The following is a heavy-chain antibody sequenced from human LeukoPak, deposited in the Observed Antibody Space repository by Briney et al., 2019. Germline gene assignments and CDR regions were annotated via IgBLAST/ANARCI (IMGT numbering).Heavy chain of an antibody. D-gene: IGHD1-14*01. CDR3: ASTHRDAFDI. V-gene: IGHV3-21*01. CDR2: ISSSSSYI. CDR1: GFTFSSYS. Sequence: GGSLRLSCAASGFTFSSYSMNWVRQAPGPGLEGVSSISSSSSYIYYADSVKGRFTISRDNAKNSLYLQMNSLRAEDTSVYYCASTHRDAFDIWGQGTMVTVSS. J-gene: IGHJ3*02.